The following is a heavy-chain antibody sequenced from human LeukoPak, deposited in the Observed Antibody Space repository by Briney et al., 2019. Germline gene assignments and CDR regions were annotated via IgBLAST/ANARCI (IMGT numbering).Heavy chain of an antibody. CDR1: GGSVSGYY. CDR3: VRDSGYSSSWYLIDDDFDI. D-gene: IGHD6-13*01. Sequence: SETLSLACAVSGGSVSGYYWSWVRQFPGRRLEWIGYIHYSGRTNYNPSLKSRITLSLETSSNQISLELKSVTSADTALYYCVRDSGYSSSWYLIDDDFDIWGQGTMVIVSA. CDR2: IHYSGRT. J-gene: IGHJ3*02. V-gene: IGHV4-59*02.